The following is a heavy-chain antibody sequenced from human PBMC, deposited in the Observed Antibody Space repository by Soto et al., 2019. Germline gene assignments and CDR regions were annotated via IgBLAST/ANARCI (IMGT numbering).Heavy chain of an antibody. D-gene: IGHD6-19*01. Sequence: EVHLVESGGGLVQPGRSLRLSCAATGFIFDDYAMHWVRQVPGKGLEWVSGISWNSGSIGYADSVKGRFTISRDNAKNSLYLQMNSLRAADTALYYCAKDTYSSGWFGWFDPWGQGTLVTVSS. CDR1: GFIFDDYA. V-gene: IGHV3-9*01. J-gene: IGHJ5*02. CDR3: AKDTYSSGWFGWFDP. CDR2: ISWNSGSI.